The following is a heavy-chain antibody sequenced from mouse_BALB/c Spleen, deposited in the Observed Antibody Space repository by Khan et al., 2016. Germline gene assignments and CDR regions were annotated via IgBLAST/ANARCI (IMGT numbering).Heavy chain of an antibody. Sequence: EVQLQESGPGLVKPSQSLSLTCTVTGYSITNDYAWNWIRQFPGNKLEWMGYITYSGSTSYNPSLKSRFSITRDTSKNQFFLQLNSVTSEDTATYYCARGDDGGTYDGMDLWEEATSATSSS. J-gene: IGHJ4*01. CDR1: GYSITNDYA. CDR2: ITYSGST. V-gene: IGHV3-2*02. D-gene: IGHD1-2*01. CDR3: ARGDDGGTYDGMDL.